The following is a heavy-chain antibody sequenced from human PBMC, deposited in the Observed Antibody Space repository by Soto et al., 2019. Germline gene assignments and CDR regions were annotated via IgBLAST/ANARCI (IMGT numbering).Heavy chain of an antibody. J-gene: IGHJ4*02. D-gene: IGHD1-26*01. Sequence: SETLSLTCSVNGESFSGYYWTWIRQSPGKGLEWLGESNHGGTTNYNPSLKTRVSISVDTSKNQFSLKLNSMTAADTAVYYCARPALRYSGSYYFDFWGQGTLVTSPQ. CDR2: SNHGGTT. V-gene: IGHV4-34*01. CDR3: ARPALRYSGSYYFDF. CDR1: GESFSGYY.